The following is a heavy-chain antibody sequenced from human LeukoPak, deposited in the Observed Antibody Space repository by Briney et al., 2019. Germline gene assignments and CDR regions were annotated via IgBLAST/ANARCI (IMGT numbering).Heavy chain of an antibody. CDR3: ARDPEQGGTSVNYFDY. CDR2: INSDGSGT. J-gene: IGHJ4*02. V-gene: IGHV3-74*01. Sequence: GGSLRLSCAASGLTFSNYWMHWVRHAPGKGPVWVSRINSDGSGTSYADSVKGRFTISRDNAKNTQYLQMNTLRAEDTAVYYCARDPEQGGTSVNYFDYCGQGTLVTLAS. D-gene: IGHD1-14*01. CDR1: GLTFSNYW.